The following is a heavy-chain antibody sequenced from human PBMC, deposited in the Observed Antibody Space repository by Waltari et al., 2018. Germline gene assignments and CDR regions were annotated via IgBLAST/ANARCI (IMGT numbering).Heavy chain of an antibody. Sequence: QVQLVESGGGVVQPGGSLRLSCAASGFTFSSYVMHWVRQAPGKGLEWVAFIRYDGSNKYEADSVRGRFNISRDNSKNKRYLQMKSLRAEDTAVYYCAKGSWDEERFLEWLDYWGQGTLVTVSS. D-gene: IGHD3-3*01. CDR3: AKGSWDEERFLEWLDY. V-gene: IGHV3-30*02. CDR2: IRYDGSNK. CDR1: GFTFSSYV. J-gene: IGHJ4*02.